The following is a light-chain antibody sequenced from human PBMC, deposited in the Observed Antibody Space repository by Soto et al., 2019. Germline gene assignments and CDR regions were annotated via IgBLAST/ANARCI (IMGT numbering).Light chain of an antibody. V-gene: IGLV2-8*01. CDR1: SSDVGGYNY. Sequence: QSVLTQPPSASGSPGQSVTISCTGTSSDVGGYNYVSWYQQHPGKAPKLMIYEVSKRPSGVPDRFSGSKSGNTASLTVSGLKAEDEADYYGSSYAGSNNLVFGGGTKLTVL. CDR2: EVS. J-gene: IGLJ2*01. CDR3: SSYAGSNNLV.